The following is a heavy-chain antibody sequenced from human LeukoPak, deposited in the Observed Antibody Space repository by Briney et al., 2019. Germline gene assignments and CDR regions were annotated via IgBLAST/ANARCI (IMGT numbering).Heavy chain of an antibody. J-gene: IGHJ4*02. V-gene: IGHV3-7*01. CDR2: IKQDGSEK. CDR3: ARSRNYYDSSGYLPSDY. D-gene: IGHD3-22*01. CDR1: KFSFSSYW. Sequence: GGPLRLSCAASKFSFSSYWMNWVRQAPGEGLEWVANIKQDGSEKNYVDSVKGRFTISRDNPKNSLYLQMNSLRAEDTAVYYCARSRNYYDSSGYLPSDYWGQGTLVTVSS.